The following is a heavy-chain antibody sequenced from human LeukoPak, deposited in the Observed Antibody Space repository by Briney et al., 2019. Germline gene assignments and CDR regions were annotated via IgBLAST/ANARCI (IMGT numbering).Heavy chain of an antibody. CDR1: GFTFSSYG. J-gene: IGHJ4*02. CDR2: IRYDGSNK. Sequence: PGGSLRLSCAASGFTFSSYGMHWVRQAPGKGLEWVAFIRYDGSNKYYADSVKVRFTISRDNSKNTLYLQMNSLRAEDTAVYYCAKDREVGATYFDYWGQGTLVTVSS. V-gene: IGHV3-30*02. D-gene: IGHD1-26*01. CDR3: AKDREVGATYFDY.